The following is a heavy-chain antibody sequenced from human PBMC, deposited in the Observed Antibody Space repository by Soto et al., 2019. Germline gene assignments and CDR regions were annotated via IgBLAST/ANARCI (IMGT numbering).Heavy chain of an antibody. CDR2: IRAYNGNT. CDR3: AREGPAPYYYYGMDV. J-gene: IGHJ6*02. Sequence: QVQLVQSGGEVKKPGASVKVSCKTSGYSFTTYGISWVRQAPGQGLEWVGWIRAYNGNTNYAQKLQGRVTMTTDTSTSTAYMELRSLRSDDTAVYYCAREGPAPYYYYGMDVWGQGSTVTVSS. V-gene: IGHV1-18*01. CDR1: GYSFTTYG.